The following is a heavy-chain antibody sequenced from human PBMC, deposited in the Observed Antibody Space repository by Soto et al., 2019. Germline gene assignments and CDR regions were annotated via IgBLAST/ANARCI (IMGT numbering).Heavy chain of an antibody. J-gene: IGHJ6*02. CDR2: IKQDGSEK. CDR1: GVTFSNSW. D-gene: IGHD3-3*01. Sequence: GGSLRLSCAASGVTFSNSWMNWVRQAPGKGLEWVANIKQDGSEKFYVDSVKGRFTISRDNAKNSLYLQMNSLKAEDTAMYYCASFRYYDFWSGLYGMDVWGQGTTVTVSS. CDR3: ASFRYYDFWSGLYGMDV. V-gene: IGHV3-7*01.